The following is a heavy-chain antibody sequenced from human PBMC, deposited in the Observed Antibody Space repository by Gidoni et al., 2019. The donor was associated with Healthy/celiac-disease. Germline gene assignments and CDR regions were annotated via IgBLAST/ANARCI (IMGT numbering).Heavy chain of an antibody. J-gene: IGHJ4*02. V-gene: IGHV3-30*18. CDR2: ISYDGSNK. CDR3: AKARVRGIAVAGFDY. D-gene: IGHD6-19*01. CDR1: GFPFSSYG. Sequence: QVQLVESGGGVVQPGRSLRLSCAASGFPFSSYGMHWVRQAPGKGLEWVAVISYDGSNKYYADSVKGRFTISRDNSKNTLYLQMNSLRAEDTAVYYWAKARVRGIAVAGFDYWGQGTLVTVSS.